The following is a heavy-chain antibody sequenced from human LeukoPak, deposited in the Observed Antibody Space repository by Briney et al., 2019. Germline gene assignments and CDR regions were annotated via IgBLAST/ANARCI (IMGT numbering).Heavy chain of an antibody. CDR1: GFTFSSYA. Sequence: GGSLRLSCAASGFTFSSYAMSWVRQAPGKGLEWASAISGSGGSTYYADSVKGRFTISRDNSKNTLYLQMNSLRAEDTAVYYCAKDPPYSSGWYNWFDPWGQGTLVTVSS. D-gene: IGHD6-19*01. CDR2: ISGSGGST. CDR3: AKDPPYSSGWYNWFDP. J-gene: IGHJ5*02. V-gene: IGHV3-23*01.